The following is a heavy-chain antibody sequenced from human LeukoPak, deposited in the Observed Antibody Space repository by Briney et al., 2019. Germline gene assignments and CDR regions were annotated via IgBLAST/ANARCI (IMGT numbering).Heavy chain of an antibody. CDR1: GYTFTGYY. CDR2: INPNSGGT. CDR3: ARVGSLYSSSWLNWFDP. J-gene: IGHJ5*02. Sequence: ASVKVSCKASGYTFTGYYMHWVRQAPGQGLEWMGWINPNSGGTNYAQKFQGRITMTRDTSISTAYMELSRLRSDDTAVYYCARVGSLYSSSWLNWFDPWGQGTLVTVSS. V-gene: IGHV1-2*02. D-gene: IGHD6-13*01.